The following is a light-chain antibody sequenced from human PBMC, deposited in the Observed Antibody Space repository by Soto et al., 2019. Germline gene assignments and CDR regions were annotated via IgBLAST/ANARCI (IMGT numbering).Light chain of an antibody. V-gene: IGLV1-40*01. Sequence: QPVLTQPPSVSGAPGQRVTISCAGTSSNIGAGYGVHWYQQLPGRAPKLLIHNYVNRPSGVPDRFSGSKSGTSASLAITGLQGEDEGDYYCQSYDSNLSGSLFGGVTKLTVL. J-gene: IGLJ2*01. CDR3: QSYDSNLSGSL. CDR2: NYV. CDR1: SSNIGAGYG.